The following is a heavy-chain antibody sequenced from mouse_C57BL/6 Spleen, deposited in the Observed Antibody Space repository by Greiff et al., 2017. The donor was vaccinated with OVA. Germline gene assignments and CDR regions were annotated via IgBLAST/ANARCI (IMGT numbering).Heavy chain of an antibody. CDR3: ARHEERGYDYDFAMDY. Sequence: VKLMESGAELVKPGASVKLSCKASGYTFTEYTIHWVKQRSGQGLEWIGWFYPGSGSIKYNEKFKDKATLTADKSSSTVYMELSRLTSEDSAVYFCARHEERGYDYDFAMDYWGQGTSVTVSS. V-gene: IGHV1-62-2*01. D-gene: IGHD2-4*01. CDR1: GYTFTEYT. CDR2: FYPGSGSI. J-gene: IGHJ4*01.